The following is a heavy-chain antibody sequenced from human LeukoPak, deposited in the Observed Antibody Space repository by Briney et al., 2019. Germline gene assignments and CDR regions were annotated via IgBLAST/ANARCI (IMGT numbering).Heavy chain of an antibody. V-gene: IGHV3-23*01. J-gene: IGHJ4*02. CDR1: GLTFSSYA. Sequence: GGSLRLSCAASGLTFSSYAMSWVRQAPGKGLEWVSAISGSGGSTYYADSVKGRFTISRDNSKNTLYLQMNSLRAEDTAVYYCAKDTMVRGVIIRDFDYWGQGTLVTVSS. CDR2: ISGSGGST. CDR3: AKDTMVRGVIIRDFDY. D-gene: IGHD3-10*01.